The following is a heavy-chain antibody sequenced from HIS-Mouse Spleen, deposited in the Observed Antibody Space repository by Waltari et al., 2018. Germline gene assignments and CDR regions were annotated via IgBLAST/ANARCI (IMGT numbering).Heavy chain of an antibody. D-gene: IGHD6-13*01. CDR3: AREIPYSSSWYDWYFDL. V-gene: IGHV4-39*07. CDR2: IYYSGST. Sequence: QLQLQESGPGLVKPSETLSLTCTVPGGPISSRSSYWGWIRLPPGKGLEWIGSIYYSGSTYYNPSLKSRVTISVDTSKNQFSLKLSSVTAADTAVYYCAREIPYSSSWYDWYFDLWGRGTLVTVSS. CDR1: GGPISSRSSY. J-gene: IGHJ2*01.